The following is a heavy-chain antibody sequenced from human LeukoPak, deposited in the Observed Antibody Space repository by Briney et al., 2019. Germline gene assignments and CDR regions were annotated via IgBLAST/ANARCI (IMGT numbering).Heavy chain of an antibody. Sequence: SETLSLTCTVSGGSTSSYYWSWIRQPPGKGLEWIGYIYYSGSTNYNPSLKSRVTISVDTSKNQFSLKLSSVTAADTAVYYCARLRGRNDAFDIWGQGTVVTVSS. CDR1: GGSTSSYY. V-gene: IGHV4-59*01. J-gene: IGHJ3*02. CDR2: IYYSGST. CDR3: ARLRGRNDAFDI. D-gene: IGHD1-14*01.